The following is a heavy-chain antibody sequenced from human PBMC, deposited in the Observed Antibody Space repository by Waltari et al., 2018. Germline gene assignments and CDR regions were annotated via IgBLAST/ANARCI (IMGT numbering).Heavy chain of an antibody. D-gene: IGHD1-1*01. CDR3: ATYLGASLGTAAFDV. CDR1: GGSLTNNRHY. CDR2: MSYSGAT. Sequence: QLQLQESGPGLVKPSETLSLTCSVSGGSLTNNRHYWGWIRQPPGQGLEWIATMSYSGATYSSPSLKSRVTISRDTSKNQVSLKLGSVTAADTAVYYCATYLGASLGTAAFDVWGQGTMVTVSS. J-gene: IGHJ3*01. V-gene: IGHV4-39*01.